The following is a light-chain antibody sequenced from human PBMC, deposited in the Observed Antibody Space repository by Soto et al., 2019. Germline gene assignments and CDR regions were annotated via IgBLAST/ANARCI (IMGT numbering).Light chain of an antibody. Sequence: DIVMTQSPDSLAVSLGERATINCKSSQSVLYSPNNKNYLAWFQQKPGRPPKVLIYWASTRESGVPDRFSGSGSGTDFTLTINSLQAEDVAVYYCHQYAATPWTFGQGTKVEI. V-gene: IGKV4-1*01. CDR3: HQYAATPWT. J-gene: IGKJ1*01. CDR1: QSVLYSPNNKNY. CDR2: WAS.